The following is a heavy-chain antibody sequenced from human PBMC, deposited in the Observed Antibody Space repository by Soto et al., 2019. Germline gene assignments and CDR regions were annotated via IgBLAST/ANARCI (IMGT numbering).Heavy chain of an antibody. CDR2: IIPIFATV. Sequence: QVQLVQSGSEVKKPGSSVKVSCKASGGSFSSHPISWVRQAPGQGLEWMAGIIPIFATVHYAQKFQGRVTITADESTRTAYMELTSLRSEDTAVYFCARGGRGYSSAPRYYFDYWGQGTLVTVSS. D-gene: IGHD5-18*01. J-gene: IGHJ4*02. V-gene: IGHV1-69*01. CDR3: ARGGRGYSSAPRYYFDY. CDR1: GGSFSSHP.